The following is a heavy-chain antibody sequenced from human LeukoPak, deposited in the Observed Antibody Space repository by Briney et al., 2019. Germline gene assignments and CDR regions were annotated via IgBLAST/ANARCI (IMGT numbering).Heavy chain of an antibody. Sequence: KPSETLSLTCTVSGGSISSYYWSWIRQPAGKGLEWIGRVYMSETANYNPSLRSRVTMSVDTSKNQFSLKLTSVTAADTAVYYCARDRNYYHSSGWTPFDCWGQGTLVTVSS. CDR1: GGSISSYY. CDR2: VYMSETA. J-gene: IGHJ4*02. V-gene: IGHV4-4*07. CDR3: ARDRNYYHSSGWTPFDC. D-gene: IGHD3-22*01.